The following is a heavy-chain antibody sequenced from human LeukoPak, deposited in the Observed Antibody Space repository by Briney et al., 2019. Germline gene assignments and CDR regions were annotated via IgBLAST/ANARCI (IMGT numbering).Heavy chain of an antibody. J-gene: IGHJ4*02. V-gene: IGHV3-33*01. CDR3: AREHYNYYDNSGSIDY. Sequence: GGSLRLSCAASGFTFSSYGMHGVRQAPGKGLEWVAVIWYDGSNKYYADSVKGRFTISRDNPKNTLYLQMNSLRAEDTAVYYCAREHYNYYDNSGSIDYWGQGTLVTVSS. CDR1: GFTFSSYG. CDR2: IWYDGSNK. D-gene: IGHD3-22*01.